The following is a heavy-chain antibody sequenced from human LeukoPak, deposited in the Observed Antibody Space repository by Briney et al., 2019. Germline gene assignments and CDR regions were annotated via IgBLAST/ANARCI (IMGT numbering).Heavy chain of an antibody. J-gene: IGHJ6*02. Sequence: PSETLSLTCAVYGGSFSGYYWSWIRQPPGKGLEWIGEITHSGSTNYNPSLKSRVTISVDTSKNQFSLKLSSVTAADTAVYYCARGRGSSWYYYYYGMDVWGQGTTVTVSS. CDR1: GGSFSGYY. V-gene: IGHV4-34*01. CDR2: ITHSGST. D-gene: IGHD6-13*01. CDR3: ARGRGSSWYYYYYGMDV.